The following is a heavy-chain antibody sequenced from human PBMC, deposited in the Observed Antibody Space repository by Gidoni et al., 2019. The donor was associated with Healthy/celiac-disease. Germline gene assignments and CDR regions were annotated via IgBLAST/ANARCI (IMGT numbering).Heavy chain of an antibody. J-gene: IGHJ6*03. D-gene: IGHD2-21*02. CDR3: ARRTKTVVTHYYYYYMDV. V-gene: IGHV3-48*01. CDR2: MSSSSSTS. Sequence: EVQLVESGGGLVQPGGSLRLSCAAPGLPCSSYSMNWVRPDPGKGLEWVPYMSSSSSTSYYADSVKGRFTIARDNAKNSLYLQMNSRRAEDTAVYYCARRTKTVVTHYYYYYMDVWGKGTTVTVSS. CDR1: GLPCSSYS.